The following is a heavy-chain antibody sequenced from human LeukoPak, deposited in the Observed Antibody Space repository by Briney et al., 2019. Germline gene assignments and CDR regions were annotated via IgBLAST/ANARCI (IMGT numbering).Heavy chain of an antibody. Sequence: SETLSLTCTVSGGSISSSSYYWGWIRQPPGTGLEWIGSIYYSGSTYYNPSLKSRVTISVDTSKNQFSLKLSSVTAADTAVYYCANRGGLIRYFDWLPQGMDVWGKGTTVTVSS. J-gene: IGHJ6*03. CDR3: ANRGGLIRYFDWLPQGMDV. CDR1: GGSISSSSYY. D-gene: IGHD3-9*01. V-gene: IGHV4-39*07. CDR2: IYYSGST.